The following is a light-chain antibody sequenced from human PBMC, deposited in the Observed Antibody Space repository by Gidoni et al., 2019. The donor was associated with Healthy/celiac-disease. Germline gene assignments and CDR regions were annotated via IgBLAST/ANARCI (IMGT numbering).Light chain of an antibody. J-gene: IGKJ4*01. CDR1: QGISSY. Sequence: ATRMTQPQSSLSASTGDRVTITCRASQGISSYLAWYQQKPGKAPKLLIYAASTLQSGVPSRFSGSGSGTDFTLTLSCLQSEDFATYYCQQYYSYPLTFGGGTKVEIK. V-gene: IGKV1-8*01. CDR3: QQYYSYPLT. CDR2: AAS.